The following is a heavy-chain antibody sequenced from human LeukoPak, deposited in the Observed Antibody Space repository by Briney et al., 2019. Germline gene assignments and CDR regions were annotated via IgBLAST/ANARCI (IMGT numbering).Heavy chain of an antibody. J-gene: IGHJ4*02. D-gene: IGHD1-1*01. CDR2: ISWNSNTK. Sequence: GGSLRLSCAASGFDFDGYAMQWVRQAPGKGLEWVSGISWNSNTKGYADSVKGRFTISRDNAKHSLYLQMDSLRPEDTALYYCAKDIVGSAMTGIDYWGQGTPVTVSS. V-gene: IGHV3-9*01. CDR3: AKDIVGSAMTGIDY. CDR1: GFDFDGYA.